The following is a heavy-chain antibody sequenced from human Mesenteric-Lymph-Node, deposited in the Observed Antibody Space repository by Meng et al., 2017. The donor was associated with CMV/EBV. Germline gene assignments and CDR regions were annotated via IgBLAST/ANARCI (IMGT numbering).Heavy chain of an antibody. CDR2: INPNSGGT. D-gene: IGHD2-21*01. Sequence: ASVKVSCKASGYTFTGYYMHWVRQAPGQGLEWMGWINPNSGGTNYAQKFQGRVTMTRDTSISTAYMELSSLRSEDTAVYYCARGKARWRLQNYYYYGMDVWGQGTTVTVSS. CDR3: ARGKARWRLQNYYYYGMDV. CDR1: GYTFTGYY. J-gene: IGHJ6*02. V-gene: IGHV1-2*02.